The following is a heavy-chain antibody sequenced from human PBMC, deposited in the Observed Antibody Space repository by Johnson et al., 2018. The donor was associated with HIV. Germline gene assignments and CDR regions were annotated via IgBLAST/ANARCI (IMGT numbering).Heavy chain of an antibody. J-gene: IGHJ3*02. CDR2: ISYDGSNK. Sequence: QVQLVESGGGVVQPGRSVRLSCAASGFTFSSYAMHWVRQAPGKGLEWVAVISYDGSNKYYADSVKGRFTISRDNSKNTLYLQMNSLGAEDTAVYYCAKDEGDGYRHDAFDIWGQGTMVTVSS. D-gene: IGHD5-24*01. V-gene: IGHV3-30*04. CDR3: AKDEGDGYRHDAFDI. CDR1: GFTFSSYA.